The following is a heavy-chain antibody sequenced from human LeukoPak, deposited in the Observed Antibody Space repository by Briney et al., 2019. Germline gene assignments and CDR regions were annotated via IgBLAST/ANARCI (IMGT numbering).Heavy chain of an antibody. J-gene: IGHJ4*02. CDR3: ARDRRYSGNDWLDY. CDR2: IYYSGST. V-gene: IGHV4-59*01. Sequence: SETLSLTCTVSGGSISSYYWSWIRQPPGKGLEWIGYIYYSGSTNYNPSLKSRVTISVDTSKNQFSLKLSSVTAADTAVYYCARDRRYSGNDWLDYWGQGTLVTVSS. CDR1: GGSISSYY. D-gene: IGHD5-12*01.